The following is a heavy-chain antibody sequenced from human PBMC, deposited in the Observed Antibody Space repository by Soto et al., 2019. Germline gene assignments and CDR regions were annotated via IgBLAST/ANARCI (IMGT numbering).Heavy chain of an antibody. Sequence: GASVKVSCKASGYTFTSYAMNWVRQAPGQGLEWMGWINTNTGNPTYAQGFTGRFVFSLDTSVSTAYLQICSLKAEDTAVYYCAREGAKNSQRRLSYYYGMDVWGQGTTVTVSS. CDR2: INTNTGNP. CDR3: AREGAKNSQRRLSYYYGMDV. D-gene: IGHD1-26*01. J-gene: IGHJ6*02. V-gene: IGHV7-4-1*01. CDR1: GYTFTSYA.